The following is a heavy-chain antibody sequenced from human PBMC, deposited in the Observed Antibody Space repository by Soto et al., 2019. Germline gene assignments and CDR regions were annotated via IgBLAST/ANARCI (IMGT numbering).Heavy chain of an antibody. Sequence: PSETLSLTCTVSGGSISSGGYYWSWIRHHPGKGLEWIGYIYYSGSTYYNPSLKSRVTISVDTSKNQFSLKLSSVTAADTAVYYCARSGNSSGGYYYYYGMDVWGQGTTVTVSS. CDR2: IYYSGST. CDR1: GGSISSGGYY. V-gene: IGHV4-31*03. CDR3: ARSGNSSGGYYYYYGMDV. J-gene: IGHJ6*02. D-gene: IGHD6-6*01.